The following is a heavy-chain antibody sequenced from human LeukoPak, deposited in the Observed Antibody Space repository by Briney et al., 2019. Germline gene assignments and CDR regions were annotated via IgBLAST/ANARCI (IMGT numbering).Heavy chain of an antibody. CDR1: GFTFSSYW. CDR3: ARGGTRSPVDY. J-gene: IGHJ4*02. V-gene: IGHV3-7*01. D-gene: IGHD2-8*01. Sequence: GGSLRLSCAASGFTFSSYWMSWVRQAPGKGLEWVANINQDGSEKYYVDSVRGRFTISRDNAKNSLHLQMNSLRAEDTAVYYCARGGTRSPVDYWGQGTLVTVSS. CDR2: INQDGSEK.